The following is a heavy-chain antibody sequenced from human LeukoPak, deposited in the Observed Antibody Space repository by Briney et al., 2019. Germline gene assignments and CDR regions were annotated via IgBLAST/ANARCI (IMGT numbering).Heavy chain of an antibody. V-gene: IGHV4-59*01. Sequence: PSETLSLTCTVSGGSISSYYWSWIRQPPAKGLEWIGYISYCGSADYTPSLKSRVTISLDTSKNHSSLRLSSGTAADTAVYYGAREARLHSGSYSNDAFDIWGQGTMSPSLQ. CDR2: ISYCGSA. D-gene: IGHD1-26*01. CDR3: AREARLHSGSYSNDAFDI. CDR1: GGSISSYY. J-gene: IGHJ3*02.